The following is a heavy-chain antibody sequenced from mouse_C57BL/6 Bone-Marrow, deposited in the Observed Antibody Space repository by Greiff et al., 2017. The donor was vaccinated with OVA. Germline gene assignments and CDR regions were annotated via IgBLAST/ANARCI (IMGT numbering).Heavy chain of an antibody. V-gene: IGHV1-69*01. D-gene: IGHD1-1*01. Sequence: QVQLQQSGAELVMPGASVKLSCKASGYTFTSYWMHWVKQRPGQGLEWIGEIDPSDSYTNYNQKFKGKSTLTVDKSSSTAYMQLSSLTSEDSAVYYCAREGYYGSSYGYWGQGTTLTVSS. J-gene: IGHJ2*01. CDR1: GYTFTSYW. CDR2: IDPSDSYT. CDR3: AREGYYGSSYGY.